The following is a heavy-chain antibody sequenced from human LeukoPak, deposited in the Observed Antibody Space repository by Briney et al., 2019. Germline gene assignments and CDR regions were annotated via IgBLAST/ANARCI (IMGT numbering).Heavy chain of an antibody. CDR2: ISWDGGST. J-gene: IGHJ4*02. CDR3: ARVFTAMAYFDY. CDR1: GFTFDDYA. Sequence: GGSLRLSCAASGFTFDDYAMHWVRQAPGKGLEWVSLISWDGGSTYYADSVKGRFTISRDNAKNSLHLQMNSLRAEDTAVYYCARVFTAMAYFDYWGQGTLVTVSS. V-gene: IGHV3-43D*03. D-gene: IGHD5-18*01.